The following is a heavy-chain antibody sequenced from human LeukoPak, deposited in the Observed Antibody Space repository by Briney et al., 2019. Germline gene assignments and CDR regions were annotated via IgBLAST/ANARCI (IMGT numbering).Heavy chain of an antibody. V-gene: IGHV4-59*08. J-gene: IGHJ2*01. D-gene: IGHD3-22*01. Sequence: SETLSLTCTVSGGSISSYYWSWIRQPPGKGLEWIGYIYYSGSTNYNPSLKSRVTISVDTSKNQFSLKLSSVTAADTAVYYCARTNTSYDSSGYYSPRWYFDLWGRGTLVTVSS. CDR3: ARTNTSYDSSGYYSPRWYFDL. CDR1: GGSISSYY. CDR2: IYYSGST.